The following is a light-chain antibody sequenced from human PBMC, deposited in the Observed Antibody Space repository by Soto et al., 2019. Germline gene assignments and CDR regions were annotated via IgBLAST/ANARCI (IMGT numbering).Light chain of an antibody. V-gene: IGKV3-20*01. CDR3: QHYGSSGT. J-gene: IGKJ1*01. CDR2: GAS. CDR1: QSVSSN. Sequence: VVMTQSPATLSVAPGVRAGVRFRASQSVSSNLAWYQQKPGQAPRLLIYGASNRATGIPDRFSGSGSGTDFTLTISRLEPEDFAVYYCQHYGSSGTFGQGTEVDIK.